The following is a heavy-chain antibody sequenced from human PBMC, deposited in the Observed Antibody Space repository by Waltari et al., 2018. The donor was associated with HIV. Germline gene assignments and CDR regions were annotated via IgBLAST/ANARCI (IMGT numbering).Heavy chain of an antibody. CDR2: IYFNGKT. D-gene: IGHD3-3*01. Sequence: QLQESGPGVVKPSETLSLICSLSGGSITSSTYFWGWIPQPPGKGLGWLGSIYFNGKTYYNPSLNGRVTISADMFENHFSLKLESVTAADTAIYYCVRGVDKWGRGTLVAVSS. J-gene: IGHJ4*02. V-gene: IGHV4-39*02. CDR1: GGSITSSTYF. CDR3: VRGVDK.